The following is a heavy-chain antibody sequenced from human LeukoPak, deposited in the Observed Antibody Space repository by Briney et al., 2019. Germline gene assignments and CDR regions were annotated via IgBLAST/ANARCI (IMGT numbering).Heavy chain of an antibody. D-gene: IGHD6-19*01. J-gene: IGHJ4*02. CDR2: INPNSGGT. CDR1: GYTFTGYF. CDR3: ARGVAGTPLTDY. Sequence: ASVKVSCKSSGYTFTGYFVHWVRQAPGQGLEWMGWINPNSGGTNYAQKFQGRVTMTRDTSISIAYMELSRLRSDDTAVYYCARGVAGTPLTDYWGQGTLVTVSP. V-gene: IGHV1-2*02.